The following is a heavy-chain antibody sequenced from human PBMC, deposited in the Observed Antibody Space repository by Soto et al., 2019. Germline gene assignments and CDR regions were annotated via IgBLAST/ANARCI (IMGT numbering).Heavy chain of an antibody. CDR3: ARDLITASVGPNSYFDL. V-gene: IGHV3-74*01. J-gene: IGHJ2*01. D-gene: IGHD3-16*01. CDR2: INDDGGSA. CDR1: GFTFSSHW. Sequence: LVESGGGLVQPGGSLRLSCASSGFTFSSHWMHWVRQPPGKGLEWVARINDDGGSAPYGDSVRRRFTISRDNAKNTLHRQMDILKTQDTAVYYCARDLITASVGPNSYFDLWGRGTLVTVSS.